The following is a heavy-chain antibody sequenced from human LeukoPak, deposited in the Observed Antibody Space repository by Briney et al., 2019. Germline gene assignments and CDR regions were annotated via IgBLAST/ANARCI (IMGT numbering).Heavy chain of an antibody. Sequence: GESLKISCKGSGYSFTSYWIGWVRQMPGKGLEWMGIIYPGDSDTRYSPSFQGQVTISADKSISTAYLQWSSLKASDTAMYYCARQVESYVEYNTAMDVWGQGTTVTVSS. V-gene: IGHV5-51*01. J-gene: IGHJ6*02. CDR1: GYSFTSYW. CDR2: IYPGDSDT. D-gene: IGHD5-18*01. CDR3: ARQVESYVEYNTAMDV.